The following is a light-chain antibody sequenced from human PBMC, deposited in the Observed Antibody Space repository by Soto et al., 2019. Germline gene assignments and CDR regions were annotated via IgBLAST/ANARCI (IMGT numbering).Light chain of an antibody. CDR1: SGHSTYA. CDR3: QTWGTGFQV. J-gene: IGLJ3*02. V-gene: IGLV4-69*01. CDR2: LNSDGRH. Sequence: QSVLTQSSSASASLGASVKLTCTLSSGHSTYAIAWLQQQPEKGPRFLMKLNSDGRHIKGDGIPDRFSGSTSGAEHFLTISSLQSEDEADYYCQTWGTGFQVFGGGTKVTVL.